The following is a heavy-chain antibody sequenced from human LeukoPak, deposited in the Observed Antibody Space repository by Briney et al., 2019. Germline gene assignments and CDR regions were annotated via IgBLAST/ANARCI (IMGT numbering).Heavy chain of an antibody. J-gene: IGHJ4*02. CDR1: GYSISSGYY. Sequence: PSETLSLTCAVSGYSISSGYYWGWIRQPPGKGLEWIASIYHSGSTYYNPSLKSRVTISVDTSKNQFSLKLTSVTAADTAGYYCARRSNSWPYYFDNWGQGTLVTVSS. D-gene: IGHD6-13*01. CDR2: IYHSGST. V-gene: IGHV4-38-2*01. CDR3: ARRSNSWPYYFDN.